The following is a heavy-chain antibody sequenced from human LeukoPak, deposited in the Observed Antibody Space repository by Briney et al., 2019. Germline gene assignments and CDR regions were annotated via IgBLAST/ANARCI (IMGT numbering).Heavy chain of an antibody. V-gene: IGHV4-39*01. CDR1: VGSISNSNYY. D-gene: IGHD1-26*01. CDR2: IYYSGST. CDR3: ARLAIVGATTGNLDY. Sequence: NRSETQSLTCTVSVGSISNSNYYWGWIRQPRGKGLEWIGSIYYSGSTYYNPSLKSQVTISVYTSKNQFSLKLSSVTAADTAVYFCARLAIVGATTGNLDYWGQGTLVTVSS. J-gene: IGHJ4*02.